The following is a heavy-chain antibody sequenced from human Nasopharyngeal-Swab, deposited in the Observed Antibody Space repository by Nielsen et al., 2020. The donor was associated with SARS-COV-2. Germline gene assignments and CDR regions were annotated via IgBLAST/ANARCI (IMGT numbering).Heavy chain of an antibody. CDR2: IYYSGST. Sequence: SETLSLICTVSGGSISSGGYYWSWIRQHPGKGLEWIGYIYYSGSTYYNPSLKSRVTISVDTSKNQFSLKLSSVTAADTAVYYCAREIVGATTRHLDYWGQGTLVTVSS. CDR3: AREIVGATTRHLDY. CDR1: GGSISSGGYY. D-gene: IGHD1-26*01. J-gene: IGHJ4*02. V-gene: IGHV4-31*03.